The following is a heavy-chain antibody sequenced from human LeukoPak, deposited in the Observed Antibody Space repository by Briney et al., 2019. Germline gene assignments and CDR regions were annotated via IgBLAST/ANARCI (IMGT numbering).Heavy chain of an antibody. CDR1: GFTFSSYG. D-gene: IGHD3-10*01. J-gene: IGHJ5*02. CDR3: AKGYYGSGSYGWFDP. Sequence: GGSLRLSCAVSGFTFSSYGMSWVRQAPGKGLEWVSVISGSGDRTYYADSVKGRFTISRDNSKNTLYLQMNSLGAEDTAVYYCAKGYYGSGSYGWFDPWGQGTLVTVSS. CDR2: ISGSGDRT. V-gene: IGHV3-23*01.